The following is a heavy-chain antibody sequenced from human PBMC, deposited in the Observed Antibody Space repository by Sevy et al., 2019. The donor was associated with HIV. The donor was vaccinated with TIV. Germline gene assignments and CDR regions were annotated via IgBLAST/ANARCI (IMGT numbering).Heavy chain of an antibody. J-gene: IGHJ6*02. V-gene: IGHV4-59*01. CDR1: GGSIRPYY. D-gene: IGHD3-16*01. CDR3: ARGGGLTDYGMDV. CDR2: IYYSGST. Sequence: SETLSLTYTVSGGSIRPYYWNWIRQPPGKGLEWIGYIYYSGSTKYNPSLKSRVTISVDTSKNQFSVKLRSVTGADTAVYYCARGGGLTDYGMDVWGQGTTVTVSS.